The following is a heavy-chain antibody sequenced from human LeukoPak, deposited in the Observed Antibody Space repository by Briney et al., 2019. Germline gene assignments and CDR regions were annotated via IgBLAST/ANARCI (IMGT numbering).Heavy chain of an antibody. CDR3: ARATSGYSSGYIGYYFDY. D-gene: IGHD6-19*01. Sequence: SETLSLTCAVYNGSFSGYYWSWIRQPPGKGLEWIGEINHSGSTNYNPSLKSRVTISVDTSKNQFSLKLSSVTAADTAVYYCARATSGYSSGYIGYYFDYWGQGTLVTVSS. CDR2: INHSGST. CDR1: NGSFSGYY. J-gene: IGHJ4*02. V-gene: IGHV4-34*01.